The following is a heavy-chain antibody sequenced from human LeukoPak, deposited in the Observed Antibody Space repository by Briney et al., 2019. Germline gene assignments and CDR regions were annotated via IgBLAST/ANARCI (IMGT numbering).Heavy chain of an antibody. V-gene: IGHV4-34*01. J-gene: IGHJ4*02. CDR2: INHSGST. CDR3: ARVGYSYGLPYYFDY. D-gene: IGHD5-18*01. CDR1: GGSFSGYY. Sequence: SETLSLTCAVYGGSFSGYYWSWIRQPPGKGLEWIGEINHSGSTNYNPFLKSRVTISVDTSKNQFSLKLSSVTAADTAVYYCARVGYSYGLPYYFDYWGQGTLVTVSS.